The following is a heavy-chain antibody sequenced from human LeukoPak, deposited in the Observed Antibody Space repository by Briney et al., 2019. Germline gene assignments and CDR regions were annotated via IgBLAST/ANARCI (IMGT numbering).Heavy chain of an antibody. D-gene: IGHD4-17*01. CDR2: IYHSGST. CDR1: GYSISSGYY. J-gene: IGHJ5*02. V-gene: IGHV4-38-2*02. CDR3: ARLGPLTTVNNNWFDT. Sequence: SETLSLTCTVSGYSISSGYYWGWIRQPPGKGLEWIGSIYHSGSTYYNPSLKSRVTISVDTSKNQFSLKLSSVTAADTAVYYCARLGPLTTVNNNWFDTWGQGTLVTVSS.